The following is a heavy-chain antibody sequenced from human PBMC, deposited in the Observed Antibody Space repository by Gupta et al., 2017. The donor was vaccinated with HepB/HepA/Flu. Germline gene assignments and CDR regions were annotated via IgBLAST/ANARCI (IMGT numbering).Heavy chain of an antibody. CDR3: AKHIAARPLDY. Sequence: GLVWVSAISGSGGSTYYADSVKGRFTISRDNSKNTLYLQMNSLRAEDTAVYYCAKHIAARPLDYWGQGTLVTVSS. CDR2: ISGSGGST. V-gene: IGHV3-23*01. D-gene: IGHD6-6*01. J-gene: IGHJ4*02.